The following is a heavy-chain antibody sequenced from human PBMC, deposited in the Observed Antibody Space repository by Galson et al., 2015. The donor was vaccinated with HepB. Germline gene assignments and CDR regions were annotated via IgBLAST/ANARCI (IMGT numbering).Heavy chain of an antibody. CDR3: ASCCRFVTKVDDAFDI. Sequence: SVKVSCKASGYTFTSYYMHWVRQAPGQGLEWMGIINPSGGSTSYAQKFQGRVTMTRDTSTSTVYMELSSLRSEDTAVYYCASCCRFVTKVDDAFDIWGQGTMVTVSS. D-gene: IGHD3-10*01. CDR2: INPSGGST. V-gene: IGHV1-46*03. J-gene: IGHJ3*02. CDR1: GYTFTSYY.